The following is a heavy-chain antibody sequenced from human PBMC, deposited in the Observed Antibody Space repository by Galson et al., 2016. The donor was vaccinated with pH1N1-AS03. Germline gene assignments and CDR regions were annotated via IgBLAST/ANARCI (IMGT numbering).Heavy chain of an antibody. CDR1: GYSFPSYW. CDR3: ARLMFRGRQNSGTAFDI. Sequence: QSGAEVKKPGESLRISCQGSGYSFPSYWINWVRQMPGKGLEWMGRIDPSDSYTNYSPSFQGHVTFSTDKSISTAYLQWNSLKASETAMYYCARLMFRGRQNSGTAFDIWGQGTMVTVSP. D-gene: IGHD2-15*01. J-gene: IGHJ3*02. V-gene: IGHV5-10-1*01. CDR2: IDPSDSYT.